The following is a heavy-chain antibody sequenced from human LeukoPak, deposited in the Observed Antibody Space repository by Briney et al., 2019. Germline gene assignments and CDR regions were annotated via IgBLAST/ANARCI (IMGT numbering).Heavy chain of an antibody. J-gene: IGHJ4*02. V-gene: IGHV1-2*02. CDR1: GYIFTGYX. CDR3: ARHPYSGSYHFDY. Sequence: ASVKVSFKASGYIFTGYXXXXXXQAPGQXXXXXGWINPNSGGTNSAXXFQGRXTMTRDTSISTAYMELSRLTSDDTAVYYCARHPYSGSYHFDYWGQGTLVTVSS. D-gene: IGHD1-26*01. CDR2: INPNSGGT.